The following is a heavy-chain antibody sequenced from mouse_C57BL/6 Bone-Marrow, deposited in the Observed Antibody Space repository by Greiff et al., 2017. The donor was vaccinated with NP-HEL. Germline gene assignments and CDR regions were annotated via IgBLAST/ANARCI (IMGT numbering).Heavy chain of an antibody. V-gene: IGHV2-6-1*01. Sequence: VQGVESGPGLVAPSQSLSITCTVSGFSLTSYGVHWVRQPPGKGLEWLVVIWSDGSTTYNSALKSRLSISKDNSKSQVFLKMNSLQTDDTAMYYCARHGNGYDDYFDYWGQGTTLTVSS. J-gene: IGHJ2*01. D-gene: IGHD2-2*01. CDR1: GFSLTSYG. CDR2: IWSDGST. CDR3: ARHGNGYDDYFDY.